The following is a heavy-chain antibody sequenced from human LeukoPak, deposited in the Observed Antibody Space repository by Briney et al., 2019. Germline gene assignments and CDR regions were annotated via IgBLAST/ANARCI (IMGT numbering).Heavy chain of an antibody. V-gene: IGHV3-30*18. Sequence: LSLTCTVSGYSISSGYYWGWIRQPPGKGLEWVAVISYDGSNKYYADSVKGRFTISRDNSKNTLYLQMNSLRAEDTAVYYCAKDPTYYYGSGSYLFDYWGQGTLVTVSS. CDR3: AKDPTYYYGSGSYLFDY. D-gene: IGHD3-10*01. J-gene: IGHJ4*02. CDR1: GYSISSGY. CDR2: ISYDGSNK.